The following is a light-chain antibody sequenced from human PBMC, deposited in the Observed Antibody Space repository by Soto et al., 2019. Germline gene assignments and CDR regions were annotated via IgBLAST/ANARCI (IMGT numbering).Light chain of an antibody. CDR2: DAA. CDR3: LQFHSYPWT. Sequence: DIQMTQSPSTLSASVGDRVTITCRASQSISNWLAWYQQKAGKAPKLLIYDAASLQSGVPSRFSGSGSGTEFTPTISSLQPDDLAIYYCLQFHSYPWTFGQGTKVDIK. CDR1: QSISNW. J-gene: IGKJ1*01. V-gene: IGKV1-5*01.